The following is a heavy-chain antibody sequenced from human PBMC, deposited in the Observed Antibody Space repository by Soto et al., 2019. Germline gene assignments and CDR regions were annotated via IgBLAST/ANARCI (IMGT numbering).Heavy chain of an antibody. J-gene: IGHJ5*02. CDR3: ARLTVTTYNWFDP. Sequence: QVTLKESGPVLVKPTETLTLTCTVSGFSLSNARMGVSWIRQPPGKALEWLAHIFSNDEKSYSTSLKSRLTXAXDIXKSQVVLTMPNMDPLDTATYYVARLTVTTYNWFDPWGQGTLVTVSS. CDR1: GFSLSNARMG. D-gene: IGHD4-4*01. CDR2: IFSNDEK. V-gene: IGHV2-26*01.